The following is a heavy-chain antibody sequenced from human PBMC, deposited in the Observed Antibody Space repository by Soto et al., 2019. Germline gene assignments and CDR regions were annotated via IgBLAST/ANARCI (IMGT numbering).Heavy chain of an antibody. J-gene: IGHJ4*02. D-gene: IGHD3-10*01. CDR1: GFTFSHYP. CDR3: ASRV. CDR2: ISAGGDRT. Sequence: EVQVSESGGGLVQPGGSLRLSCATSGFTFSHYPMNWVRQAPGKGLEWVSGISAGGDRTYYADSVKGRVTIFRDNSPNSVPVQMHSLRVEDTAVYYCASRVWGPGTLVTVSS. V-gene: IGHV3-23*01.